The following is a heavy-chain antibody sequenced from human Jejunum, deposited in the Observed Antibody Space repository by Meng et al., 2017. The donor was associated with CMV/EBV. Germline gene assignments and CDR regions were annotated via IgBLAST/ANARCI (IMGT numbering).Heavy chain of an antibody. Sequence: SSGSYYWNWIRQSPGKGLEWIAHVFYSGNSDYNPSLKSRVTVSVDTSKNQFSLLLDSVTAADTAVYFCARGAVNMVRGVSHYFDYWGQGALVTVSS. CDR2: VFYSGNS. CDR1: SSGSYY. D-gene: IGHD3-10*01. J-gene: IGHJ4*02. V-gene: IGHV4-61*01. CDR3: ARGAVNMVRGVSHYFDY.